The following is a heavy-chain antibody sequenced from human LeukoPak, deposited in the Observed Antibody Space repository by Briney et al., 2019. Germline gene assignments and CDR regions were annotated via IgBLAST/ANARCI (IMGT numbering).Heavy chain of an antibody. J-gene: IGHJ6*03. Sequence: SETLSLTCTVSGGSISSSSYYWGWIRQPPGKGLEWIGSIYYSGSTFYNPSLKSPVTISVDTSKNQFSLKLSSVTAADTAVYYCARGPLKSARYCSSTSCYGSYYYYYMDVWGKGTTVTVSS. V-gene: IGHV4-39*07. CDR3: ARGPLKSARYCSSTSCYGSYYYYYMDV. D-gene: IGHD2-2*01. CDR1: GGSISSSSYY. CDR2: IYYSGST.